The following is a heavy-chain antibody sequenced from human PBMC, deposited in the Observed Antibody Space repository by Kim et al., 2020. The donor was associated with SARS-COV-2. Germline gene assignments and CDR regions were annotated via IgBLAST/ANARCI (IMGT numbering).Heavy chain of an antibody. V-gene: IGHV4-59*08. D-gene: IGHD6-25*01. CDR2: ISYNKRT. Sequence: SETLSLTCTISGASIISDYWTWIRQSPGKGLEWIGYISYNKRTSYNPSLKSRVSMSLDTSRNQLSLKLNSVTAADTAVYYCARLPDINGWPFDYWAQGTLVTVSS. CDR3: ARLPDINGWPFDY. J-gene: IGHJ4*02. CDR1: GASIISDY.